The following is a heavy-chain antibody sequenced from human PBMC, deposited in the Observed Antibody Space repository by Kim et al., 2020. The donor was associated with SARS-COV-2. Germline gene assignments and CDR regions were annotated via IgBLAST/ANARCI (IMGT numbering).Heavy chain of an antibody. CDR3: ASEETYCSSTSCYGPTKNNWFDP. CDR1: GGSFSGYY. Sequence: SETLSLTCAVYGGSFSGYYWSWIRQPPGKGLEWIGEINHSGSTNYNPSLKSRVTISVDTSKNQFSLKLSSVTAADTAVYYCASEETYCSSTSCYGPTKNNWFDPWGQGTLVTVSS. J-gene: IGHJ5*02. V-gene: IGHV4-34*01. CDR2: INHSGST. D-gene: IGHD2-2*01.